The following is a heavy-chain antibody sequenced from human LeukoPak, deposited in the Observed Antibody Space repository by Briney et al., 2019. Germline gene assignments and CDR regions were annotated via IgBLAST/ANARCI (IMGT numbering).Heavy chain of an antibody. CDR1: GYSISSGYY. D-gene: IGHD3-22*01. CDR2: IYHSGST. Sequence: PSETLSLTCTVSGYSISSGYYWGWIRQPPGKGLEWIGSIYHSGSTYYNPSLKSRVTISVDTSKNQFSLKLSSVTAADTAVYYCARASDMYYDSSGPYFDYWGQGTLVTVSS. CDR3: ARASDMYYDSSGPYFDY. J-gene: IGHJ4*02. V-gene: IGHV4-38-2*02.